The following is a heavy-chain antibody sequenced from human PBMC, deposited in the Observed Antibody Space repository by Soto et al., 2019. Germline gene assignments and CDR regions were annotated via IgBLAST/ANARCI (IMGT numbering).Heavy chain of an antibody. CDR1: GYSFTSYD. CDR2: MNPNSGNT. Sequence: QVQLVQSGAEVKKPGASVKVSCKASGYSFTSYDINWVRQATGQGLEWMGWMNPNSGNTAYAQKFQGRATITRNTSISAAYMELSSLRSEAKAVYYCARVKLDYFDYWGQGTLVTVSS. J-gene: IGHJ4*02. V-gene: IGHV1-8*01. CDR3: ARVKLDYFDY.